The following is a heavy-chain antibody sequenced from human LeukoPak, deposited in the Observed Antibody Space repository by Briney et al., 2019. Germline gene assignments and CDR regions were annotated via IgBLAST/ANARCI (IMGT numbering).Heavy chain of an antibody. CDR1: GYTFTGYY. CDR3: ARAVRSQSSSWYDY. V-gene: IGHV1-2*02. J-gene: IGHJ4*02. CDR2: INPNSGGT. Sequence: ASVKVSCKASGYTFTGYYMHWVRQAPGQGLEWMGWINPNSGGTNYAQKFQGRVTMTRDTSISTAYMELSRLTSDDTAVYYCARAVRSQSSSWYDYWGQGTLVTVSS. D-gene: IGHD6-13*01.